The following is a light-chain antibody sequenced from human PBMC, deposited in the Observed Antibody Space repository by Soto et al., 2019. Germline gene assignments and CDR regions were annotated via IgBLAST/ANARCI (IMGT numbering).Light chain of an antibody. CDR3: QQYGSSTYT. V-gene: IGKV3-20*01. CDR2: VAS. J-gene: IGKJ2*01. CDR1: QSVSSSY. Sequence: EIVLTQSPGTLSLSPGERATLSCRASQSVSSSYLAWYQQKPGQAPRLLIYVASSRATGIPDRFSGSGSGTDFTLTISRLEPEDFAVYYCQQYGSSTYTFGQGTQLESK.